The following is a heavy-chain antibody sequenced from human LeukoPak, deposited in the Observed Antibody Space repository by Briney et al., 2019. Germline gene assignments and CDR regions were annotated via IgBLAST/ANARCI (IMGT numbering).Heavy chain of an antibody. J-gene: IGHJ5*02. D-gene: IGHD2-15*01. V-gene: IGHV5-51*01. Sequence: GESLKSSCKGSGYSFTSYWIGWVRQMPGKGLEWMGIIYPGDSDTRYSPSFQGQVTISADKSISTAYLQWSSLKASDTAMYYCARVDIVVVVAATRSYDWFDPWGQGTLVTVSS. CDR2: IYPGDSDT. CDR3: ARVDIVVVVAATRSYDWFDP. CDR1: GYSFTSYW.